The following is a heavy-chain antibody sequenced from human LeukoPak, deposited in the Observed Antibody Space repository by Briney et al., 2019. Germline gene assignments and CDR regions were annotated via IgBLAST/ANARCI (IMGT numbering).Heavy chain of an antibody. CDR2: INHSGST. Sequence: KASETLSLTCAVYGGSFSGYYWSWIRQPPGKGLEWIGEINHSGSTNYNPSLKSRVTISVDTSKNQFSLKLSSVTAADTAVYYCASLDYGGNYVDDWGRGTLVTVSS. CDR1: GGSFSGYY. D-gene: IGHD4-23*01. CDR3: ASLDYGGNYVDD. J-gene: IGHJ4*02. V-gene: IGHV4-34*01.